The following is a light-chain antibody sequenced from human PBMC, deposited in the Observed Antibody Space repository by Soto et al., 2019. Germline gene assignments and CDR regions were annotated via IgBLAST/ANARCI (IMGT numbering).Light chain of an antibody. CDR3: QQSYSTPYT. V-gene: IGKV1-39*01. CDR1: QSISSY. CDR2: AAS. J-gene: IGKJ2*01. Sequence: DIQMTQSPSSLSASVGDRVTITCRASQSISSYLNWYQQKPGKAPKLLIYAASSLQSGVPSRFXGSGSGTXXXXXXXSLQPEDFATYYCQQSYSTPYTFGQGTKLEIK.